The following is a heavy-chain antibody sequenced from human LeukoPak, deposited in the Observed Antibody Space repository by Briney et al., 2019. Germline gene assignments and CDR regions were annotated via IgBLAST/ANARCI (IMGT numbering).Heavy chain of an antibody. D-gene: IGHD6-13*01. V-gene: IGHV4-59*01. J-gene: IGHJ4*02. CDR2: IYHSGST. CDR1: GGSISSNY. Sequence: PSETLSLTCTVSGGSISSNYWTWIRQPPGKGLEWIGYIYHSGSTYYNPSLTSRATISVDTSKNQFSLKLSSVTAADTAVYYCARGTQYSSSWYYFDYWGQGILVTVSS. CDR3: ARGTQYSSSWYYFDY.